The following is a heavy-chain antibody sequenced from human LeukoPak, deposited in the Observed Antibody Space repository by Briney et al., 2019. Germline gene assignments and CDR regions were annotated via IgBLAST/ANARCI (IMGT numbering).Heavy chain of an antibody. D-gene: IGHD1/OR15-1a*01. CDR1: GFTFNDYA. J-gene: IGHJ6*02. CDR3: ARGVNNYYYYGMDV. CDR2: IRYDGSKT. Sequence: GGSLRLSCAASGFTFNDYAMHWVRQAPGKGLEWVAFIRYDGSKTYYADSVKGRFTISRDNSKNTMYLQMNSLRAEDMAVYYCARGVNNYYYYGMDVWGQGTTVTVSS. V-gene: IGHV3-30*02.